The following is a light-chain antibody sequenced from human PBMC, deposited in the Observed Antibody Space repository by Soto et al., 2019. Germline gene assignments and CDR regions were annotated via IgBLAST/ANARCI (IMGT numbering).Light chain of an antibody. Sequence: ETVITQSPATLSVSPGERATLSCRASRSVRTSLAWYQQNPGQAPRLLIYGASTRATGVPARFSGSGSGTDFTLKISRVEAEDVGVYYCMQALQTPPTFGGGTKVEIK. CDR1: RSVRTS. J-gene: IGKJ4*01. CDR2: GAS. V-gene: IGKV3-15*01. CDR3: MQALQTPPT.